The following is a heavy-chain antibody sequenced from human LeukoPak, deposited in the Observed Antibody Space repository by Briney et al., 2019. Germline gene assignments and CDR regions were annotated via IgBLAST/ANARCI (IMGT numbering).Heavy chain of an antibody. Sequence: GGSLRLFCAASGFTLSNYDVNWVRQAPGKGLEWVSSISTSSRYIYYKDSVRGRFTISRDDAKNPLYLEMNSLRAEDTAVYYCARADCSSSTCYLRRSWFDPWGQGTLVTVSS. CDR3: ARADCSSSTCYLRRSWFDP. J-gene: IGHJ5*02. CDR1: GFTLSNYD. V-gene: IGHV3-21*01. D-gene: IGHD2-2*01. CDR2: ISTSSRYI.